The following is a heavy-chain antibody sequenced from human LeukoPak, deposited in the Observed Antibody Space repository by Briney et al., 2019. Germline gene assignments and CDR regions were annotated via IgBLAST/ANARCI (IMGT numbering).Heavy chain of an antibody. Sequence: ASVKVSCKASGYTFTGYCMHWVRQAPGQGLEWMGWINLNSGGTNYAQKFQGRVTMTRDTSISTAYMELSRLRSDDTAVYYCASSAYDSSGYYQYYFDYWGQGTLVTVSS. CDR3: ASSAYDSSGYYQYYFDY. D-gene: IGHD3-22*01. CDR2: INLNSGGT. J-gene: IGHJ4*02. V-gene: IGHV1-2*02. CDR1: GYTFTGYC.